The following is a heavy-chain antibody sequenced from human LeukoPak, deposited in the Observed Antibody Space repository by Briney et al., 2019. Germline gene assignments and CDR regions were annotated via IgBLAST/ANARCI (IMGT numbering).Heavy chain of an antibody. J-gene: IGHJ4*02. CDR1: GGSFSGYY. D-gene: IGHD3-9*01. V-gene: IGHV3-15*01. Sequence: ETLSLTCAVYGGSFSGYYWSWVRQAPGKGLEWVGRIKSKTDGGTTDYAAPVKGRFTISRDDSKNTLYLQMNSLKTEDTAVYYCTLLGTYYDIWTGYSTIDYWGKGTLVTVPS. CDR2: IKSKTDGGTT. CDR3: TLLGTYYDIWTGYSTIDY.